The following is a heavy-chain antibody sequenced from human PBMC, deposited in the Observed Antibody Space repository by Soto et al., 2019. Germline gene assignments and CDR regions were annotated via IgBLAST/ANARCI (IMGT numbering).Heavy chain of an antibody. CDR3: ARDFYEYSSSSYYYYYGMDV. V-gene: IGHV3-33*01. CDR2: IWYDGSNK. D-gene: IGHD6-6*01. Sequence: GGSLRLSCAASGFTFSSYGMHWVRQAPGKGLEWVAVIWYDGSNKYYADSVKGRFTISRDNSKNTLYLQMNSLRAEDTAVYYCARDFYEYSSSSYYYYYGMDVWGQGTTVTVSS. CDR1: GFTFSSYG. J-gene: IGHJ6*02.